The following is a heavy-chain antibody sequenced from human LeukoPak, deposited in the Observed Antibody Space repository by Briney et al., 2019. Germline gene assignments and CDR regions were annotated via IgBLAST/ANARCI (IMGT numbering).Heavy chain of an antibody. Sequence: GGSLRLSCAASGFTFSSYWMSWVRQAPGKGLEWVANIKQDGSDKYYVDSAKGRFTISRDNAKNSLYLQMNSLRAEDTAVYYCAREASVSPADYWGQGTLVTVSS. J-gene: IGHJ4*02. D-gene: IGHD5/OR15-5a*01. CDR1: GFTFSSYW. CDR2: IKQDGSDK. V-gene: IGHV3-7*01. CDR3: AREASVSPADY.